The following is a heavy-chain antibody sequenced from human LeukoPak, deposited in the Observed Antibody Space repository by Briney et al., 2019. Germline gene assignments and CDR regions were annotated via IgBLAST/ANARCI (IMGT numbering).Heavy chain of an antibody. V-gene: IGHV1-46*02. CDR3: ARDITPDILAAAGQGY. CDR2: INPSGGST. Sequence: GASVKVSCKASGYAFNVHGITWVRQAPGQGLEWMGIINPSGGSTSYTQKFQGRVTMTRDTSTSTVYMELSSLRSEDTAVYYCARDITPDILAAAGQGYWGQGTLVTVSS. CDR1: GYAFNVHG. D-gene: IGHD6-13*01. J-gene: IGHJ4*02.